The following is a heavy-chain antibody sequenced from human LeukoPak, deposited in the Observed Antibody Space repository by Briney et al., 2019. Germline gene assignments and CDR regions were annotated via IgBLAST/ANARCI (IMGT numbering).Heavy chain of an antibody. D-gene: IGHD1-1*01. J-gene: IGHJ3*02. Sequence: SETLSLTCTVSGGSISSYCWSWIRQPAGKGLEWIGRIYTSGSTNYNPSLKSRVTMSVDTSKNQFSLKLSSVTAADTAVYYCAVNSTKHTFDIWGQGTMVTVSS. CDR3: AVNSTKHTFDI. CDR2: IYTSGST. V-gene: IGHV4-4*07. CDR1: GGSISSYC.